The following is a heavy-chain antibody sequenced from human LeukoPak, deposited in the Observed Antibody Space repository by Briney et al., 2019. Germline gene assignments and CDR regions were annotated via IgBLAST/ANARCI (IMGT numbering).Heavy chain of an antibody. CDR2: INYNGAIT. D-gene: IGHD3-3*02. J-gene: IGHJ4*02. Sequence: GGSLRLSCATSGFTFVDYGLSWVRRAPGKGLEWLCAINYNGAITDYADSVKGRFTISRDNAKNSLHLRMDSLRAEDTALYYCARDRLGPSFSVSHFDLWGQGTLVTVSS. CDR1: GFTFVDYG. V-gene: IGHV3-20*04. CDR3: ARDRLGPSFSVSHFDL.